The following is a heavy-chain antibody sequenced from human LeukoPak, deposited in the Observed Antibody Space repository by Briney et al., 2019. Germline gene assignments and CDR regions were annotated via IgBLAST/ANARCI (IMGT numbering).Heavy chain of an antibody. Sequence: ASVKVSCKASGYTFTGYYMHWVRQAPGQGLEWMGWISAYNGNTNYAQKLQGRVTMTTDTSTSTAYMELRSLRSDDTAVYYCARDSLDGSGGGIIWGQGTMVTVSS. CDR1: GYTFTGYY. V-gene: IGHV1-18*04. D-gene: IGHD3-10*01. CDR2: ISAYNGNT. CDR3: ARDSLDGSGGGII. J-gene: IGHJ3*02.